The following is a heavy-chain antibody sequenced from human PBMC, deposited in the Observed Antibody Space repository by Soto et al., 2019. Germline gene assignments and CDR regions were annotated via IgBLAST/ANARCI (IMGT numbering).Heavy chain of an antibody. CDR1: GDSVSSNSAA. V-gene: IGHV6-1*01. J-gene: IGHJ4*02. D-gene: IGHD3-10*01. CDR2: TYYRSKWYN. CDR3: ARAMVRGVIISPTYYFDY. Sequence: SQTLSLTCAISGDSVSSNSAAWNWIRQSPSRGLEWLGRTYYRSKWYNDYAVSVKSRITINPDTSKNQFSLQLNSVTPEDTAVYYCARAMVRGVIISPTYYFDYWGQGTLVTVSS.